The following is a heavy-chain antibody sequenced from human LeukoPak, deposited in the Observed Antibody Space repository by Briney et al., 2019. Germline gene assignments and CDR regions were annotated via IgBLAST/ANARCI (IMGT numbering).Heavy chain of an antibody. CDR2: IIPLFGTA. Sequence: GASVKVSCKASGGTFNSYIITWVRQAPGQGLEWMGGIIPLFGTANYAQRFQGRVTITADKSTSTAYMELTSLRSEDTAVYYCARSQQLVLRSPLDPWGQGTLVTVSS. CDR3: ARSQQLVLRSPLDP. V-gene: IGHV1-69*06. D-gene: IGHD6-13*01. J-gene: IGHJ5*02. CDR1: GGTFNSYI.